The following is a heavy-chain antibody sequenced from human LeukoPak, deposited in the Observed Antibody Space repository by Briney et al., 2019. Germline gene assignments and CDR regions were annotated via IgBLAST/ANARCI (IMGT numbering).Heavy chain of an antibody. Sequence: SVKVSCKASGYTFTSYAMNWVRQAPGQGLEWMGWINTNTGNPTYAQGFTGRFVFSLDTSVSTAYLQISSLKAEDTAVYYCAREPLSSSWSYYYYYGMDVWGQGTTVTVSS. V-gene: IGHV7-4-1*02. J-gene: IGHJ6*02. D-gene: IGHD6-13*01. CDR2: INTNTGNP. CDR1: GYTFTSYA. CDR3: AREPLSSSWSYYYYYGMDV.